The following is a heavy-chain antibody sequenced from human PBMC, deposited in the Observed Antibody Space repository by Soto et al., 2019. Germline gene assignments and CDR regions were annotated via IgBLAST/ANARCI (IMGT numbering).Heavy chain of an antibody. D-gene: IGHD1-1*01. CDR3: VRDSNGLRDAHMGK. V-gene: IGHV3-7*04. J-gene: IGHJ4*02. CDR2: INRDGSEQ. Sequence: GGPLRLSGAASGFPLSSYWMGWVRQRPGKGLEWVANINRDGSEQYYVDSVKGQFTISRDNAKNSLYLQMNSLRAEDTAVYYCVRDSNGLRDAHMGKWGQGT. CDR1: GFPLSSYW.